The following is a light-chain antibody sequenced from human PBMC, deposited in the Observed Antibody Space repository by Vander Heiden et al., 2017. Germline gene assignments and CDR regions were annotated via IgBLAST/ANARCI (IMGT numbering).Light chain of an antibody. Sequence: EMVMTHPPATLSVSPGERATLSCRSSQSVSSNLAWYQQKPGQAPRLLIYGASTWATGIPARFSGSGSGTEFTLTISSLQSEDFAVYYCQQYNNWPPGFGPGTKVDIK. CDR1: QSVSSN. J-gene: IGKJ3*01. CDR2: GAS. CDR3: QQYNNWPPG. V-gene: IGKV3-15*01.